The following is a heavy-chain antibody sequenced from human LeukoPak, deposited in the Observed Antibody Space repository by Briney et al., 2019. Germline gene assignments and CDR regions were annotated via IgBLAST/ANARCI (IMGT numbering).Heavy chain of an antibody. Sequence: SETLSLTCTVSGGSISSYYWSWIRQPPGKGLEWIGYIYYSGSTNYNPSLKSRVTISVDTSKNQFSLKLSSVTAADTAVYYCARGHIAAAGDFDYWGQGTLVTVSS. J-gene: IGHJ4*02. CDR3: ARGHIAAAGDFDY. V-gene: IGHV4-59*12. CDR1: GGSISSYY. CDR2: IYYSGST. D-gene: IGHD6-13*01.